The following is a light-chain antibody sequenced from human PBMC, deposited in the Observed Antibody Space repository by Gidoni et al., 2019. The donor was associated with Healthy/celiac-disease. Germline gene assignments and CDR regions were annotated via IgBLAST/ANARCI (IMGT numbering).Light chain of an antibody. J-gene: IGKJ1*01. Sequence: DIQMTQSPSPLSASVGDRVTITCRASQSISSWLAWYQQKPGKAPKLLIYDASSLESGVPSRFSGSGSGTEFTLTISSLQPDDFATYYCQQYNSYSPWTFGQXTKVEIK. CDR2: DAS. CDR1: QSISSW. CDR3: QQYNSYSPWT. V-gene: IGKV1-5*01.